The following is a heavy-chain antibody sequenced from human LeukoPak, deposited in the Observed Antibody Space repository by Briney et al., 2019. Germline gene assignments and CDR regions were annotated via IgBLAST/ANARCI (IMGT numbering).Heavy chain of an antibody. Sequence: PGGSLRLSCAASGFTFRSYWMSWVRQAPGKGLEWVANIKQDGSEKYYVDSVKGRFTISRDNAKNSLYLQMNSLRAEDTAVYYCARDKAVAGYYYYYYMDVWGKGTTVTVSS. J-gene: IGHJ6*03. D-gene: IGHD6-19*01. V-gene: IGHV3-7*01. CDR1: GFTFRSYW. CDR3: ARDKAVAGYYYYYYMDV. CDR2: IKQDGSEK.